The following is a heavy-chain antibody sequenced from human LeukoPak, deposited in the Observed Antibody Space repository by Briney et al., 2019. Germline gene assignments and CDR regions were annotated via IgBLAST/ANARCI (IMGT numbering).Heavy chain of an antibody. CDR1: GFTFSSYA. CDR2: ISGSGGST. V-gene: IGHV3-23*01. J-gene: IGHJ4*02. CDR3: AKVPVLMAPGRSDIVATIYYYFDY. D-gene: IGHD5-12*01. Sequence: PGGSLRLSCAASGFTFSSYAMSWVRQAPGKGLEWASAISGSGGSTYYADSVKGRFTISRDNSKNTLYLQMNSLRAEDTAVYYCAKVPVLMAPGRSDIVATIYYYFDYWGQGTLVTVSS.